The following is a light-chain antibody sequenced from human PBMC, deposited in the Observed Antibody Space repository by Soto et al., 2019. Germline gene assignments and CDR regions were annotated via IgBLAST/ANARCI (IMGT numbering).Light chain of an antibody. J-gene: IGKJ2*01. CDR3: QQYNNWPPYT. CDR2: GAS. CDR1: QSVSSN. V-gene: IGKV3-15*01. Sequence: EIVMTQSPATLSVSPGERATLSCRASQSVSSNLAWYQQKPGQAPRHLIYGASPRATGIPARFSGSGSGTEFPLTISSLQSEDFAVYYCQQYNNWPPYTFGQGTKLEIK.